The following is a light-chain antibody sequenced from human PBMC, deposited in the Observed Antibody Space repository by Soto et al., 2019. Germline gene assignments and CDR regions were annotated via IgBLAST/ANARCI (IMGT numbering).Light chain of an antibody. Sequence: QSALTQPASVSGSPGQSITISCTGTSSDVGGYNYVSWYQQHPGKAPKLMIYAVSNRPSGVSNRFSGSKSGNTASLTISGLQAEDEADYYCSSYTSSIYVFGTGTKLTVL. CDR3: SSYTSSIYV. V-gene: IGLV2-14*01. CDR2: AVS. CDR1: SSDVGGYNY. J-gene: IGLJ1*01.